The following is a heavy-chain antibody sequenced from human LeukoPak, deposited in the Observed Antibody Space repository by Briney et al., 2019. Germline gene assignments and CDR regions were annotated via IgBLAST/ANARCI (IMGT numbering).Heavy chain of an antibody. CDR3: ARHRTYDSTDP. CDR1: GGSISSGDFY. D-gene: IGHD3-22*01. V-gene: IGHV4-39*01. CDR2: IRYTGST. Sequence: PSETLSLTCSVSGGSISSGDFYWGWIRQPPGKGLEWIGNIRYTGSTFYKSSLKSRLTISVDTSKNQFSLKLSSVTAADTAVYYGARHRTYDSTDPWGQGILVTVSS. J-gene: IGHJ5*02.